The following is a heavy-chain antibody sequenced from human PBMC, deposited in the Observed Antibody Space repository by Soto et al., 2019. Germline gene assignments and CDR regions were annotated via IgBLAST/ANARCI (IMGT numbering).Heavy chain of an antibody. V-gene: IGHV4-59*01. CDR1: GGSIRIYY. D-gene: IGHD3-9*01. Sequence: CEPLALPCTVSGGSIRIYYWSWIRQPPGKGLEWIGYIYYSGSTNYNPSLKSRVTISVDTSKNQFSLKLSSVTAADTAVYYCARTADWGVDAFDIWGQGTMVTGSS. J-gene: IGHJ3*02. CDR2: IYYSGST. CDR3: ARTADWGVDAFDI.